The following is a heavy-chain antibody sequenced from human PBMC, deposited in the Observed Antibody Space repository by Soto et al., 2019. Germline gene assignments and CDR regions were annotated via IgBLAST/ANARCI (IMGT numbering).Heavy chain of an antibody. J-gene: IGHJ4*02. CDR2: IYYSGST. CDR3: AVITMVRGVIRSFDY. D-gene: IGHD3-10*01. CDR1: GGSISSGDYY. V-gene: IGHV4-30-4*01. Sequence: ASETLSLTCTVSGGSISSGDYYWSWIRQPPGKGLEWIGYIYYSGSTYYNPSLKSRVTISVDTSKNQFSLKLSSVTAADTAVYYCAVITMVRGVIRSFDYWGQGTLVTVSS.